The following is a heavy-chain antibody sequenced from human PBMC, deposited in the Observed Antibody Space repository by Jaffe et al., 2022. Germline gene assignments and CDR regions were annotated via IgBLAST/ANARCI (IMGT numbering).Heavy chain of an antibody. D-gene: IGHD3-3*01. Sequence: QVHLVESGGGVVQPGGSLRLSCAASEFTFSNFGMHWVRQAPGKGLEWVAFIQYDGSKMYYADSVKGRFTISKDNSKNTLYLQMDSLRPDDTALYYCAKDPNPYDFWGGYFDQWGQGTLVTVSS. J-gene: IGHJ4*02. CDR3: AKDPNPYDFWGGYFDQ. CDR1: EFTFSNFG. V-gene: IGHV3-30*02. CDR2: IQYDGSKM.